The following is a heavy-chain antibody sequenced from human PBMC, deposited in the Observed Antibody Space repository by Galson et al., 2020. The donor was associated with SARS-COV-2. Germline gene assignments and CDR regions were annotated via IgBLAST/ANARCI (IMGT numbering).Heavy chain of an antibody. CDR3: ARDLTTVTSISFDY. D-gene: IGHD4-17*01. Sequence: SETLSLTCAVYGGSFSGYYWSWIRQPPGKGLEWIGEINSSGSTNYNPSLKSRVTISVDTSKNHFSLKLSSVTAADTAVYYCARDLTTVTSISFDYWGQGTLVTVSS. J-gene: IGHJ4*02. CDR2: INSSGST. CDR1: GGSFSGYY. V-gene: IGHV4-34*01.